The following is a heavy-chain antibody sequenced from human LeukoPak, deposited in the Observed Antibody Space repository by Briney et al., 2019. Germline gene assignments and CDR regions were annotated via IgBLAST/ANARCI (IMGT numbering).Heavy chain of an antibody. CDR1: GFTFSNYW. V-gene: IGHV3-7*01. J-gene: IGHJ3*02. CDR3: ARERSYDSASFGAFDI. CDR2: IKQDGSEK. D-gene: IGHD3-22*01. Sequence: GGSLRLSCAASGFTFSNYWMSWVRQAPGKGLEWVANIKQDGSEKYYVDSMKGRFTISRDNAKNLLYLQMNSLRAEDTAVYYCARERSYDSASFGAFDIWGQGTMVTVSS.